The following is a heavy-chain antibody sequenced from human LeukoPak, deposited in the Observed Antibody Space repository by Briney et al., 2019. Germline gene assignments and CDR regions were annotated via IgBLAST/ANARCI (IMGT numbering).Heavy chain of an antibody. CDR3: ARARASAYAPGDNYFDY. J-gene: IGHJ4*02. D-gene: IGHD2-2*01. CDR2: ISAYNGNT. CDR1: GYIFTSYG. V-gene: IGHV1-18*01. Sequence: GASVKVSCKASGYIFTSYGISWVRQAPGQGLEWMGWISAYNGNTNYAQKLQGRVTMTTDTSTSTAYMELRSLRSDDTAVYYCARARASAYAPGDNYFDYWGQGTLVTVSS.